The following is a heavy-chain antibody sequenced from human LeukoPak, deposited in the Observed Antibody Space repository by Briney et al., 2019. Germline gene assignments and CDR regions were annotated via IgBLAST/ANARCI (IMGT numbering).Heavy chain of an antibody. CDR3: ARQYYYESSGFWY. V-gene: IGHV4-59*01. CDR1: GGSISSYY. CDR2: IYHTGST. J-gene: IGHJ4*02. D-gene: IGHD3-22*01. Sequence: SETLSLTCIVSGGSISSYYWSWIRQPPGKGLEWIRYIYHTGSTKYNPSLKSRVTISVDTSKNQFSLKLSSVTAADTAVYYCARQYYYESSGFWYWGQGTLVTVSS.